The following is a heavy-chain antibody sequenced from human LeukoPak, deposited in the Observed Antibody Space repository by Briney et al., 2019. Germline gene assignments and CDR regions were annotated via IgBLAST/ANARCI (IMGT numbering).Heavy chain of an antibody. V-gene: IGHV3-74*01. D-gene: IGHD1-26*01. Sequence: GGSLRLSCAASGFTFSSYSMNWVRQAPGKGLVWVSRINSDGSSTSYADSVKGRFTISRDNAKNTLYLQMNSLRVEDTAVYYCARVGATAGLGYWGQGTLVTVSS. CDR3: ARVGATAGLGY. CDR1: GFTFSSYS. CDR2: INSDGSST. J-gene: IGHJ4*02.